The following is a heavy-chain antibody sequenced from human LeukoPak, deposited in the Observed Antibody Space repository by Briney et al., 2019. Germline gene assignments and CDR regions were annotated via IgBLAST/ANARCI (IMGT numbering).Heavy chain of an antibody. J-gene: IGHJ4*02. V-gene: IGHV3-9*01. Sequence: GRSLRLSCAASGFTFDDYAMHWVRQAPGKGLEWVSGISWNSGSIGYADSVKGRFTISRDNAMNSLYLQMNSLRAEDTALYYCAKDQYYDILTGAVDYWGQGTLVTVSS. CDR1: GFTFDDYA. CDR3: AKDQYYDILTGAVDY. CDR2: ISWNSGSI. D-gene: IGHD3-9*01.